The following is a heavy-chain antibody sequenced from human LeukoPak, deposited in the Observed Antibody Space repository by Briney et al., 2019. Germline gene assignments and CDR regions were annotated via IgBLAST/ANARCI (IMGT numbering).Heavy chain of an antibody. Sequence: PGGSLRLSCVASGFTFSSSAVSWVRQAPGRGLEWVSSITGNGGGTYYADSVKGRFTISRDNSKNTLYLQMNSLRAEDTAVYYCARDGDYYDSSAHAFDIWGQGTMVTVSS. CDR3: ARDGDYYDSSAHAFDI. CDR2: ITGNGGGT. V-gene: IGHV3-23*01. J-gene: IGHJ3*02. CDR1: GFTFSSSA. D-gene: IGHD3-22*01.